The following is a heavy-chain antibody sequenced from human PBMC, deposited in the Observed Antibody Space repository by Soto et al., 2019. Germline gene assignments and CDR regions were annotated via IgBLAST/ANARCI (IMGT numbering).Heavy chain of an antibody. Sequence: QVQLVQSGAEVKKPGSSVKVSCKTSGGTFSKDAINWVRQAPGQGLEWMGLIIPVFGSPIYAQKFQGRITITADESTSTAFMDLSSLRSEDTAVYYCARMTTLTGVECFQDWGQGTLVSVSS. CDR2: IIPVFGSP. J-gene: IGHJ1*01. CDR3: ARMTTLTGVECFQD. D-gene: IGHD1-1*01. CDR1: GGTFSKDA. V-gene: IGHV1-69*01.